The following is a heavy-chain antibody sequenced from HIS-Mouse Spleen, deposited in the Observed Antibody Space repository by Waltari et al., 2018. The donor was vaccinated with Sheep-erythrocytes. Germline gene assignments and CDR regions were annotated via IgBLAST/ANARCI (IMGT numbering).Heavy chain of an antibody. Sequence: EVQLVESGGGLVKPGGSLRLSCAASGFTFSSYSMNWVRQAPGKRLECDSSISSSSSYIYYADAVKGRFTISRDNAKNSLYLQMNSLRAEDTAVYYCARVASGATFDYWGQGTLVTVSS. CDR1: GFTFSSYS. CDR3: ARVASGATFDY. V-gene: IGHV3-21*01. CDR2: ISSSSSYI. D-gene: IGHD1-26*01. J-gene: IGHJ4*02.